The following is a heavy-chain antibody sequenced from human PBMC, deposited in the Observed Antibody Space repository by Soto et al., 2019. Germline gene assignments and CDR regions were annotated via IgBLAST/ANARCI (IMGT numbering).Heavy chain of an antibody. CDR2: TYYRSKWYN. D-gene: IGHD6-19*01. V-gene: IGHV6-1*01. CDR1: GDSVSSNSAA. J-gene: IGHJ5*02. Sequence: SQTLPLTCAISGDSVSSNSAAWNWIRQSPSRGLEWLGRTYYRSKWYNDYAVSVKSRITINPDTSKNQFSLQLNSVTPEDTAVYYCARAMDMGYSSGWYGGPWGQGTLVTVSS. CDR3: ARAMDMGYSSGWYGGP.